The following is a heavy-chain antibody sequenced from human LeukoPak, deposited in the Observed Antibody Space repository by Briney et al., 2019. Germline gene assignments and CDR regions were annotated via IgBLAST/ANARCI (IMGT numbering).Heavy chain of an antibody. J-gene: IGHJ5*02. D-gene: IGHD2-2*02. V-gene: IGHV1-69*01. CDR1: GGTFISYA. CDR2: IIPIFGTA. Sequence: SVKVSCKASGGTFISYAISWVRQAPGQGLEWMGGIIPIFGTANYAQKFQGRVTITADESTSTAYMELSSLRSEDTAVYYCARCGPAAIFSTTFDPWGQGTLVTVSS. CDR3: ARCGPAAIFSTTFDP.